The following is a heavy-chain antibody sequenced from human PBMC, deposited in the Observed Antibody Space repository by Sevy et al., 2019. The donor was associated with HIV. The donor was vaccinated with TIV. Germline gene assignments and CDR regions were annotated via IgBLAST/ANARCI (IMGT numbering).Heavy chain of an antibody. D-gene: IGHD3-10*01. J-gene: IGHJ4*02. CDR2: IKSKTDGGTT. CDR3: TTDSKKRGLSALLDY. CDR1: GFTFSNAW. V-gene: IGHV3-15*01. Sequence: GGSLRLSCAASGFTFSNAWMSWLRQAPGKGLEWVGRIKSKTDGGTTDYAAPVKGRFTISRDDSKNTLYLQMNSLKTEDTAIYYCTTDSKKRGLSALLDYSGQRTLVTVSS.